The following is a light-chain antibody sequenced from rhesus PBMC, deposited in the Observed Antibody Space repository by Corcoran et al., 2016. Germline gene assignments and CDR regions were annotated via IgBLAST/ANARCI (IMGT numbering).Light chain of an antibody. CDR2: AAS. CDR1: QGINKE. CDR3: LQDNTTPWT. J-gene: IGKJ1*01. V-gene: IGKV1-94*01. Sequence: DIPMTQSPSSLSASVGDRVTVTCRASQGINKELSWYQQKPGKAPTLLIYAASSLQTGVSSRFSGNGSGTDFTLTIRSLQPEDVATYYCLQDNTTPWTFGQGTKVEIK.